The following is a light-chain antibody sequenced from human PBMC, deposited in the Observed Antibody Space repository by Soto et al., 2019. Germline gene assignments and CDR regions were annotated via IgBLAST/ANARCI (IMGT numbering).Light chain of an antibody. CDR1: SSDVGSYNL. Sequence: QSALTQPASVSGSPGQSITISCTGTSSDVGSYNLVSWYQQHPGKAPKFMIYEGSKRPSGVSHRFSGSTSGNTASLTISGLQAEDEADYYCCSYAGSSIHVVFGGGTKLNVL. V-gene: IGLV2-23*01. CDR3: CSYAGSSIHVV. J-gene: IGLJ2*01. CDR2: EGS.